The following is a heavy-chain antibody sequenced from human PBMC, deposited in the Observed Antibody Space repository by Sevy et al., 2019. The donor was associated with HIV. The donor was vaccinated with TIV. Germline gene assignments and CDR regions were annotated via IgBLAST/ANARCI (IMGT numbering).Heavy chain of an antibody. Sequence: GGSLRLSCAASGFTFDDYAMHWVRQAPGKGLEWVSGISWNSGSIGYADSVKGRFTISRDNAKNSLYLQMNSLRAEDTALYYCAKPQVGAETDDFDIWGQGTMVTVSS. J-gene: IGHJ3*02. V-gene: IGHV3-9*01. CDR2: ISWNSGSI. CDR3: AKPQVGAETDDFDI. D-gene: IGHD1-26*01. CDR1: GFTFDDYA.